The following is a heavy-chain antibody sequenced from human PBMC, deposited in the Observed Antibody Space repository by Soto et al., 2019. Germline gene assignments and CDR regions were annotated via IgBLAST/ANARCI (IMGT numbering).Heavy chain of an antibody. CDR1: GYTFTSYD. J-gene: IGHJ5*02. V-gene: IGHV1-8*01. CDR2: MNPNSGNK. Sequence: QVQLLQSGAEVKKPGASVKVSCKASGYTFTSYDINWVRQATGQGLEWMGWMNPNSGNKGYAQKFQGRVTMTRNTCIRTAYIELSSGGSEETAVYSWPRERSSGWFDPWGQGTLVTVSS. CDR3: PRERSSGWFDP. D-gene: IGHD6-25*01.